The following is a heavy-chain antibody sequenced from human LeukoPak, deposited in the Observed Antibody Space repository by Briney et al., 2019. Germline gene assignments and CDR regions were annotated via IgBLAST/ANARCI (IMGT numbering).Heavy chain of an antibody. CDR2: IKEDGSEK. V-gene: IGHV3-7*03. CDR3: ARDQYYSSSD. D-gene: IGHD6-19*01. CDR1: GFPFSSYA. Sequence: GSLRLSCAASGFPFSSYAMHWVRQAPGKGLEWVANIKEDGSEKYYVDAVKGRFTISRDNAKKSLFLQMNSLRAEDTAVYYCARDQYYSSSDWGQGTLVTVSS. J-gene: IGHJ4*02.